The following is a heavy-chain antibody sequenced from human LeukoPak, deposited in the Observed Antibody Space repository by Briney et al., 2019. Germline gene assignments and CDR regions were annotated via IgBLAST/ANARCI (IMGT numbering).Heavy chain of an antibody. V-gene: IGHV3-23*01. CDR2: ISGSGGST. Sequence: GGTLRLSCAASGFTFSSYAMSWVRQAPGKGLEWVSAISGSGGSTYYADSVKGRFTISRDNSKNTLYLQMNSLRAEDTAVYYCAKDVGGSYPLYYFDYWGQGTLVTVSS. J-gene: IGHJ4*02. D-gene: IGHD1-26*01. CDR1: GFTFSSYA. CDR3: AKDVGGSYPLYYFDY.